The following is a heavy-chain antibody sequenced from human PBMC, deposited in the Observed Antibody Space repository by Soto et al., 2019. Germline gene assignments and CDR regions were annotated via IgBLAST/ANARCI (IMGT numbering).Heavy chain of an antibody. V-gene: IGHV4-59*01. J-gene: IGHJ5*02. CDR2: IYYSGST. Sequence: SETLSLTCTVSGGSISSYYWSWIRQPPGKGLEWIGYIYYSGSTNYNPSLKSRVTISVDTSKNQFSLKLSSVTAADTAVYYCARGQWLDWFDPWGQGTLVTVSS. D-gene: IGHD6-19*01. CDR1: GGSISSYY. CDR3: ARGQWLDWFDP.